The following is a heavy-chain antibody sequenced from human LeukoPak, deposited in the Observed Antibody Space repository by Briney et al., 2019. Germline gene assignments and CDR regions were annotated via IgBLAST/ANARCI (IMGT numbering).Heavy chain of an antibody. CDR1: GFTFSSYA. CDR3: ARKRGYNYGSPFDY. V-gene: IGHV3-23*01. D-gene: IGHD5-18*01. J-gene: IGHJ4*02. Sequence: GGSLRLSCAASGFTFSSYAMSSVRQAPGKGLEWVSAISGSGGSTYYADSVKGRFTISRDNSKNTLYLQMNSLRAEDTAVYYCARKRGYNYGSPFDYWGQGTLVSVSS. CDR2: ISGSGGST.